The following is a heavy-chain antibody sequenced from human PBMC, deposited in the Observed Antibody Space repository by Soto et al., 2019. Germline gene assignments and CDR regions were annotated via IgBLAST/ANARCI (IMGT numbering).Heavy chain of an antibody. J-gene: IGHJ4*02. Sequence: QVQLVQSGAEVKKPGASVKVSCKASGYTFTIYGISWVRQAPGQGLEWMGWISGYNGNTDYAQNRQDRVTLTTDASTSSVYMELRSLRSDDTDVYYCARVDYYDSSGYYGYWGQGTLITVSS. CDR3: ARVDYYDSSGYYGY. D-gene: IGHD3-22*01. CDR2: ISGYNGNT. CDR1: GYTFTIYG. V-gene: IGHV1-18*04.